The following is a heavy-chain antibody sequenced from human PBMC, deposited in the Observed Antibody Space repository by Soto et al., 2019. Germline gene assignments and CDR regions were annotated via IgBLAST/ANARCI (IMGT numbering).Heavy chain of an antibody. Sequence: ASVKVSCKASGGTFSSYAISWVRQAPGQGLEWMGGIIPIFGTANYAQKFQGRVTITADKSTSTAYMELSSLRSEDTAVYYCASYDSSGYYPDYWGQGTLVTVSS. CDR2: IIPIFGTA. D-gene: IGHD3-22*01. CDR3: ASYDSSGYYPDY. J-gene: IGHJ4*02. V-gene: IGHV1-69*06. CDR1: GGTFSSYA.